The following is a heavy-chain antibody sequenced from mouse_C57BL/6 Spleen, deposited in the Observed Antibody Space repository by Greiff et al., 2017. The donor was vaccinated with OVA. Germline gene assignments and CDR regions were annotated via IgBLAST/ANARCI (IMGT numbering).Heavy chain of an antibody. CDR2: IDPSDSET. D-gene: IGHD1-1*01. J-gene: IGHJ2*01. CDR3: ARKDYYGSEDY. CDR1: GYTFTSYW. Sequence: QVQLQQPGAELVRPGSSVKLSCKASGYTFTSYWMHWVKQRPIQGLEWIGNIDPSDSETHYNQKFKDKATLTVDKSSSTAYMQLSSLTSKDSAVYYCARKDYYGSEDYWGQGTTLTVSS. V-gene: IGHV1-52*01.